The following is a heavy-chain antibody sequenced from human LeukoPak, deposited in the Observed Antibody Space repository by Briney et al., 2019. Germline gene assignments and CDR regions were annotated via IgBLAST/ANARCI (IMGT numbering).Heavy chain of an antibody. J-gene: IGHJ4*02. Sequence: GGSLRLSCAASGFTFSSYAMSWVRQAPGKGLEWVSAISGSGGSTYYADSVKGRFTISRDNSKNTLYLQMNRLRAEDTAVYFCAKGPREGYCSGGSCYVFYFVYWGQGTLVTVSS. CDR3: AKGPREGYCSGGSCYVFYFVY. V-gene: IGHV3-23*01. D-gene: IGHD2-15*01. CDR1: GFTFSSYA. CDR2: ISGSGGST.